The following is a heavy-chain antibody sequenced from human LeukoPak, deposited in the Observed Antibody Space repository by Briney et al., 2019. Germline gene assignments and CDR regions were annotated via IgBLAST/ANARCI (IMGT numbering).Heavy chain of an antibody. J-gene: IGHJ4*02. CDR3: AKVQENYYGSGSSFDY. V-gene: IGHV3-23*01. CDR2: ISGSGGST. Sequence: GGSLRLSCAASGFTFSSYAMSWVRQAPGKGLEWVSAISGSGGSTYYADSVKGRFTISRDNSKNTLYLQMNSLRAEDTAVYYCAKVQENYYGSGSSFDYWGQGTLVTVSS. CDR1: GFTFSSYA. D-gene: IGHD3-10*01.